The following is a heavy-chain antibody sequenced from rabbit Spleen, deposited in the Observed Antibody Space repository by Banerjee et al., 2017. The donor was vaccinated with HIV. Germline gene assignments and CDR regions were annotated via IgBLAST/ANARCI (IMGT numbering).Heavy chain of an antibody. Sequence: PLVESGGGLVTPGGNLTLTCTASGFDFSSYWMSWVRQAPGKGLEWIGYIDPFFGITYYATWVNGRFTISSHNAQNTLYLQLHSLTAADTATYFCVRGASASGYYSLWGQGTLVTVS. CDR3: VRGASASGYYSL. J-gene: IGHJ3*01. CDR1: GFDFSSYW. D-gene: IGHD1-1*01. V-gene: IGHV1S7*01. CDR2: IDPFFGIT.